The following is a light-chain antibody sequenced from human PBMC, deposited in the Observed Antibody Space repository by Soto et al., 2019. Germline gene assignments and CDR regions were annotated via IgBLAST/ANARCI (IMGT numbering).Light chain of an antibody. CDR1: QGVXSN. V-gene: IGKV3-15*01. CDR3: RQYNDWPTWT. J-gene: IGKJ1*01. Sequence: VVTQCAARLSVSPGESATLSCRARQGVXSNLGWYKGKPGQAPRALMSGPSTRAAEIPARFSGSGSGTEFSLTISSLQSEEFAIYYCRQYNDWPTWTFGQGTKVDIK. CDR2: GPS.